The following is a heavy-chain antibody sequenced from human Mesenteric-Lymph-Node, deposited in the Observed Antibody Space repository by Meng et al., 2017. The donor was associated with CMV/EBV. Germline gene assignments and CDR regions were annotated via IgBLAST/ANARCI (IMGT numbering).Heavy chain of an antibody. D-gene: IGHD6-13*01. V-gene: IGHV3-66*02. J-gene: IGHJ3*01. CDR2: LYTGGDK. CDR3: ARGASEQPDDALDV. Sequence: GGSLRLSCAASGLTVSSNYMSWVRQAPGKGLEWVSVLYTGGDKYYAASVKGRFTISRDNSKSTLYLQMTSVTTEDTAVYHCARGASEQPDDALDVWGLGTVVTVSS. CDR1: GLTVSSNY.